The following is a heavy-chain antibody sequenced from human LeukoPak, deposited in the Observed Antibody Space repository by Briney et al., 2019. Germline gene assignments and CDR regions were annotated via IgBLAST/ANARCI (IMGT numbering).Heavy chain of an antibody. V-gene: IGHV4-39*07. D-gene: IGHD3-22*01. CDR2: TYYRGTT. J-gene: IGHJ4*02. Sequence: SDTLSLTCTVSGASISSTSYYWGWIRQPPGKGLEWIGSTYYRGTTYYNPSLKSRVTISVDTSKNQFSLQLSSVTAADTAVYYCARGLWGSYGIVVDYFDYWGQGTLVTVSS. CDR3: ARGLWGSYGIVVDYFDY. CDR1: GASISSTSYY.